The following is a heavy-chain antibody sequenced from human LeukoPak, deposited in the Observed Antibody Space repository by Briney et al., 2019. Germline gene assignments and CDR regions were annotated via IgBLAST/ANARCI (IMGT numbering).Heavy chain of an antibody. Sequence: GGSLRLSCAASGFTFSSSAMGWVRQAPGKGLEWVSTISGSGGSTYYADSVKGRFTISRDNSKKALYLQMNSLRAEDTALYYCVGARSWGQGTLVIVSA. CDR2: ISGSGGST. D-gene: IGHD1-26*01. CDR3: VGARS. J-gene: IGHJ5*02. CDR1: GFTFSSSA. V-gene: IGHV3-23*01.